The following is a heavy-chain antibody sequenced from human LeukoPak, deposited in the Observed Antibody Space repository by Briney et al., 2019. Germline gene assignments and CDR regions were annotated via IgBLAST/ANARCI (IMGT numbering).Heavy chain of an antibody. CDR3: ARDRIQLWTQHGLYYMDV. V-gene: IGHV1-2*02. J-gene: IGHJ6*03. D-gene: IGHD5-18*01. CDR2: INPNSGGT. CDR1: GYTFTGYY. Sequence: GASVKVSCKASGYTFTGYYMHWVRQAPGQGLEWMGWINPNSGGTNYAQKFQGRVTMTRDTSISTAYMELSRLRSDDTAVYYCARDRIQLWTQHGLYYMDVWGKGTTVTVSS.